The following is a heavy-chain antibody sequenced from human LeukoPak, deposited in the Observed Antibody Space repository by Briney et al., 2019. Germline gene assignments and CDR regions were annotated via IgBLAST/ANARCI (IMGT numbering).Heavy chain of an antibody. CDR3: ARESGYSSGWYVDY. CDR2: IYSGGST. Sequence: GGSLRLSCAASGFTVSSNYMGWVRQAPGKGLEWVSVIYSGGSTYYADSVKGRFTISRDNSKNTLYLQMNSLRAEDTAVYYCARESGYSSGWYVDYWGQGTLVTVSS. CDR1: GFTVSSNY. D-gene: IGHD6-19*01. J-gene: IGHJ4*02. V-gene: IGHV3-53*01.